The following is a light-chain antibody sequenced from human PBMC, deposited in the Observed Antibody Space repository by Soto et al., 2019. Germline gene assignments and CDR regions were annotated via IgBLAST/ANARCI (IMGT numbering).Light chain of an antibody. CDR1: QSILSSSNNKNY. Sequence: DIVMTQSPDSLAVSLGERATINCKSSQSILSSSNNKNYLAWYQQKPVQPPNVLIYWASTRESGVPDRFSGGGSGTEFTLTISSLQAEDVAVYFCQQYFTPPLTFGGGTKVEIK. CDR2: WAS. V-gene: IGKV4-1*01. J-gene: IGKJ4*01. CDR3: QQYFTPPLT.